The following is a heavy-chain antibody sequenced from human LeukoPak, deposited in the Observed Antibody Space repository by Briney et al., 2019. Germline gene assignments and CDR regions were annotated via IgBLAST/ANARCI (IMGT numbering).Heavy chain of an antibody. CDR3: ARGADHGGSYSPD. CDR2: MKTDGTRI. D-gene: IGHD3-10*01. Sequence: PGGSLRLSCAASGFMFSNSWMYWGRQGPGKGPVWVSRMKTDGTRIEYADSVKGRFTISRDNAKNTLFLQMSSLRVEDTAVYYCARGADHGGSYSPDWGQGTRVTVSS. CDR1: GFMFSNSW. J-gene: IGHJ4*02. V-gene: IGHV3-74*01.